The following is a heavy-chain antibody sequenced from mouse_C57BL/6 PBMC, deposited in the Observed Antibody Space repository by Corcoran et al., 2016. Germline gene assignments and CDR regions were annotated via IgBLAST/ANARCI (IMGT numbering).Heavy chain of an antibody. Sequence: DVQLQESGPGLVKPSQSLSLTCSVTGYSITSGYYWNWIRQFPGNKLEWMGYISYDGSNNYNPSLKNRISITRDTSKNQFFLKLNSGTTEDTATYYCAREGYDYEFYFDYWGQGTTLTVSS. J-gene: IGHJ2*01. CDR2: ISYDGSN. V-gene: IGHV3-6*01. CDR3: AREGYDYEFYFDY. D-gene: IGHD2-4*01. CDR1: GYSITSGYY.